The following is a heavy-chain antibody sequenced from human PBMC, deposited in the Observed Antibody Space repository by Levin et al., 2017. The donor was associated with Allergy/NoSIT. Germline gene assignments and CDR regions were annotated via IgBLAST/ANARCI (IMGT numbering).Heavy chain of an antibody. CDR1: GYTFTDHY. J-gene: IGHJ4*02. V-gene: IGHV1-2*02. Sequence: ASVKVSCEAAGYTFTDHYMHWVRQAPGQGLEWMGWVNCNSGDTHYAQKFQDRVTMTRDTSITTAYIAVSSLRFDDTALYFCARNDYGDYVQNFDYWGQGTLVTVSS. CDR2: VNCNSGDT. CDR3: ARNDYGDYVQNFDY. D-gene: IGHD4-17*01.